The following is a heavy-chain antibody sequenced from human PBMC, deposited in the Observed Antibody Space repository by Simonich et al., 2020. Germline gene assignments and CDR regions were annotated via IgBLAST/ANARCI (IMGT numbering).Heavy chain of an antibody. CDR2: IRSKAYGGTT. CDR1: GFTFGDYA. Sequence: EVQLVESGGGLVQPGRSLRLSCTASGFTFGDYAMSWVRQAPGKGLEWVGFIRSKAYGGTTEDAASVKGRFTISRDDSQSIAYLQMNSLKTEDTAVYYCTRHLGIGAFDIWGQGTMVTVSS. V-gene: IGHV3-49*04. CDR3: TRHLGIGAFDI. J-gene: IGHJ3*02. D-gene: IGHD7-27*01.